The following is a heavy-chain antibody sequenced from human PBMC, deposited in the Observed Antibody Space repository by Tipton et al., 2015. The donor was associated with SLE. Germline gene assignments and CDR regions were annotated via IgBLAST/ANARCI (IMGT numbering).Heavy chain of an antibody. CDR1: GGSISSYY. V-gene: IGHV4-59*12. J-gene: IGHJ4*02. CDR3: ARERPPPNDFWSGYLFDY. CDR2: IFQTGPT. Sequence: TLSLTCTVSGGSISSYYWSWIRQPPGKGLEWIGSIFQTGPTYYNPSLKSRVTISVDTSKNQFSLKLSSVTAADTAVYYCARERPPPNDFWSGYLFDYWGQGTLVTVSS. D-gene: IGHD3-3*01.